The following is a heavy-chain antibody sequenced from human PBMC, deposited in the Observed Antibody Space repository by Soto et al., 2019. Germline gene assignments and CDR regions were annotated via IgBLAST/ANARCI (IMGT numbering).Heavy chain of an antibody. CDR2: IYWDDDK. CDR1: GFSLTTSGVG. D-gene: IGHD3-10*01. CDR3: ANDPYYGLGSYSFDY. J-gene: IGHJ4*02. V-gene: IGHV2-5*02. Sequence: ITLKESGPTLVRPTQTLTLTCTFSGFSLTTSGVGVGWIRQPPGKALEWLAVIYWDDDKRYSSSLKSRLTSTKDTSKNQVVLTMTNMDPVDTATYHCANDPYYGLGSYSFDYWGQGTLVTVSS.